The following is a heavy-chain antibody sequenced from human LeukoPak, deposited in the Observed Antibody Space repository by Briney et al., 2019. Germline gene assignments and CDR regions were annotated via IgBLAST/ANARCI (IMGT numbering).Heavy chain of an antibody. CDR3: ARDGILTPYYGMDV. D-gene: IGHD3-9*01. CDR2: ISSSGGTI. J-gene: IGHJ6*02. CDR1: GFTFSDYY. V-gene: IGHV3-11*01. Sequence: GGSLRLSCAASGFTFSDYYMSWIRQAPGKGLEWVSYISSSGGTIYYADSVKGRFTISRDNAKNSLYLQMNSLRAEDTAVYYCARDGILTPYYGMDVWGQGTTVTVSS.